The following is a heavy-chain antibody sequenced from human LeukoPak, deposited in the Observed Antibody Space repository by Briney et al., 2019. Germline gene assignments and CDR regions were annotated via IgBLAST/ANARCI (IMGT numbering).Heavy chain of an antibody. D-gene: IGHD4-17*01. V-gene: IGHV4-4*07. CDR1: GDSISSYY. J-gene: IGHJ5*02. CDR2: IYTTGST. CDR3: AREYGDYVVTWFDP. Sequence: PSETLSLTCTVSGDSISSYYWSWIKQPAGKELEWIGRIYTTGSTNYNPSLKSRITMSLDTSKNQFSLKLRSVTAADTAVYYCAREYGDYVVTWFDPWGQGTLVTVSS.